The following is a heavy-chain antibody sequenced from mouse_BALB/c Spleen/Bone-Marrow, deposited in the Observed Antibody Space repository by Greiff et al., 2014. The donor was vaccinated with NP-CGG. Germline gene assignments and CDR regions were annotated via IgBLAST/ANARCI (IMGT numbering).Heavy chain of an antibody. J-gene: IGHJ4*01. CDR1: GYSFTSYW. CDR3: TNGYDYYAMDY. CDR2: IYPGNSDT. V-gene: IGHV1-5*01. Sequence: VQLQQSVTVLARPGASVKMSCKASGYSFTSYWMHWVKQRPGQGLEWIGAIYPGNSDTSYNQKFKGKAKLTAVTSASTACMELSSLTNEDSAVYYCTNGYDYYAMDYWGQGTSVTVSS. D-gene: IGHD2-2*01.